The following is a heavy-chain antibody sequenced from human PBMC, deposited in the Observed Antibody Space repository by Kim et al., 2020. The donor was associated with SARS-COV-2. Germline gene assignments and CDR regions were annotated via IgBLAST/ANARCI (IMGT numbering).Heavy chain of an antibody. J-gene: IGHJ4*02. Sequence: SETLSLTCTVSGGSISSSSYYWGWIRQPPGKGLEWIGSIYYSGSTYYNPSLKSRVTISVDTSKNQFSLKLSSVTAADTAVYYCARLQPGDYYLDYWGQGTLVTVSS. CDR1: GGSISSSSYY. D-gene: IGHD5-12*01. V-gene: IGHV4-39*01. CDR2: IYYSGST. CDR3: ARLQPGDYYLDY.